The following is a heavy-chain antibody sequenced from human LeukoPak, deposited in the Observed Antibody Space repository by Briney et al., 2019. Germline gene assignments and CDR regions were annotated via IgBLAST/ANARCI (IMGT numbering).Heavy chain of an antibody. CDR2: INHSGST. D-gene: IGHD7-27*01. Sequence: SETLSLTCTVSGGSISSSSFYWVWIRQPPGKGLEWIGEINHSGSTNYNPSLKSRVTISVDTSKNQFSLKLSSVTAADTAVYYCARGVGMSWGQGTLVTVSS. V-gene: IGHV4-39*07. J-gene: IGHJ4*02. CDR1: GGSISSSSFY. CDR3: ARGVGMS.